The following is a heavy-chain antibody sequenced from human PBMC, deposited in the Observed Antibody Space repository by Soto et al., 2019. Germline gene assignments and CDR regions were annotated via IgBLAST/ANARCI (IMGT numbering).Heavy chain of an antibody. CDR3: AVGDIVALLSNAFDI. D-gene: IGHD2-15*01. CDR2: IYHSGST. CDR1: GGSISSSNW. J-gene: IGHJ3*02. V-gene: IGHV4-4*02. Sequence: QVQLQESGPGLVKPSGTLSLTCAVSGGSISSSNWWSWVRQPPGKGLEWIGEIYHSGSTNYNPSPKSRVTISVDKSKTQFSLKLSSVTAADTAVYYCAVGDIVALLSNAFDIWGQGTMVTVSS.